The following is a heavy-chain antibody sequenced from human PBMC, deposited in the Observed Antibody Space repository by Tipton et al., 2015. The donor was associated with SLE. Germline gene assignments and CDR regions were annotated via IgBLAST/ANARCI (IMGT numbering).Heavy chain of an antibody. J-gene: IGHJ4*02. Sequence: TLSLTCSVSGASVTRTGHYWGWIRQSPGKGLEWIATVSYSGSTFSNPSLRGRVATSSATPGNPFSLTLRSVTAADPAVYYCAVLRKGISFLLWGQGSLVTVSS. CDR3: AVLRKGISFLL. V-gene: IGHV4-39*07. CDR1: GASVTRTGHY. CDR2: VSYSGST.